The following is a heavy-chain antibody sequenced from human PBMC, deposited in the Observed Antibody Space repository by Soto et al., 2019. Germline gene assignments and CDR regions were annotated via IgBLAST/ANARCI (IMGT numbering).Heavy chain of an antibody. Sequence: DVQLLESGGNLVQPGGSLTLSCSASGFTLSSYAMSWVRQAPGKGLEWVSSISAGGDMTYNSDSVKGRFTISRDNANNAVFLQMHNLRIQDTALYYCARGDRGGSGSPAIYYYSSWDVWGQGATVTVS. D-gene: IGHD3-10*01. CDR3: ARGDRGGSGSPAIYYYSSWDV. J-gene: IGHJ6*02. CDR1: GFTLSSYA. CDR2: ISAGGDMT. V-gene: IGHV3-23*01.